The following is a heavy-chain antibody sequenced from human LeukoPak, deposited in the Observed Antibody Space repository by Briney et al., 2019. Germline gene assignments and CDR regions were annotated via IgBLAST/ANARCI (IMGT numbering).Heavy chain of an antibody. V-gene: IGHV4-59*08. CDR3: ARHTPEYSSNGYPLDY. D-gene: IGHD6-13*01. CDR1: GGSISSYY. Sequence: SETLSLTCTVSGGSISSYYWSWIRQPPGKGLEWIGYIYYTGSTNYNPSLKSRVTMSVDSSKNQFSLKLSSVTEADTAVYYCARHTPEYSSNGYPLDYWGQGTLVTVSS. J-gene: IGHJ4*02. CDR2: IYYTGST.